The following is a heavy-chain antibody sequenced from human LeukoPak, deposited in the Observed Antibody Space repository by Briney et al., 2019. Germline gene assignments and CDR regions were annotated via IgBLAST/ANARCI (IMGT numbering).Heavy chain of an antibody. D-gene: IGHD3-16*01. CDR1: GGSFSGYY. CDR3: ARGHRGRYYFDY. CDR2: INHSGST. J-gene: IGHJ4*02. V-gene: IGHV4-34*01. Sequence: SETLSLTCAVYGGSFSGYYWSLIRQPPGKGLEWIGEINHSGSTNYNPSLKSRVTISVDTSKNQFSLKLSSVTAADTAVYYCARGHRGRYYFDYWGQGTLVTVSS.